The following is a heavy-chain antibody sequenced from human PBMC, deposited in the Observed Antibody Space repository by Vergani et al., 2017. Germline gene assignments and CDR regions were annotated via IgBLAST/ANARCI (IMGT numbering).Heavy chain of an antibody. CDR2: MYHSGST. D-gene: IGHD3-10*01. Sequence: QVRLQESGPGLVKPSETLSLTCSVSGGSMSGYYWSWIRQPPGKELEWIGYMYHSGSTNYNPSLETRVTISGDTSKNQFSLKLNSVTAADTAVYYCGRVADFYGWRSRLLELWGRGILVTVSS. CDR3: GRVADFYGWRSRLLEL. J-gene: IGHJ4*02. V-gene: IGHV4-59*01. CDR1: GGSMSGYY.